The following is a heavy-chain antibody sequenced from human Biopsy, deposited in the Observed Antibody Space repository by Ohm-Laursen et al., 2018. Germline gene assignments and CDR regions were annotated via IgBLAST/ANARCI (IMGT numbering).Heavy chain of an antibody. CDR1: GGSISSETNY. V-gene: IGHV4-39*01. Sequence: SQTLSLTCTVSGGSISSETNYWGWIRQPPGKGLEWIGSIFYGGITYYNPSLKSRVTISVDTSKNQFSLNLSSVTGADTAVYYCARHPTGFWFDPWGQGTLVTVCS. CDR3: ARHPTGFWFDP. J-gene: IGHJ5*02. CDR2: IFYGGIT.